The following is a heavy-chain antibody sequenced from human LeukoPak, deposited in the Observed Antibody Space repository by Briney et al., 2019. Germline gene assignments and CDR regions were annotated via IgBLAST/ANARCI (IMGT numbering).Heavy chain of an antibody. Sequence: GASVKVSCKSSGYTFTDYFLHWVRQAPGQGLEWMGCINLHTGGAHYAQKFQDWVSLTRDTSIDTAFMELSSLRSDATAIYYCARDVMGSDSSGIVFDYWGQGTLVTVSS. V-gene: IGHV1-2*04. CDR3: ARDVMGSDSSGIVFDY. CDR1: GYTFTDYF. CDR2: INLHTGGA. D-gene: IGHD3-22*01. J-gene: IGHJ4*02.